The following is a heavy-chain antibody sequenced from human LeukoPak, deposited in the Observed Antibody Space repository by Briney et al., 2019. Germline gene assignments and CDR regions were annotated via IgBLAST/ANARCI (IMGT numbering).Heavy chain of an antibody. J-gene: IGHJ3*02. V-gene: IGHV3-66*01. CDR3: ARERGSSDI. D-gene: IGHD1-26*01. Sequence: GESLRLSCAASGFPVSSNYMSWVRQPPGKGLEWVSVIYSGGSTHYADSLKGRFTISRDNSKNKLYLQMNSLRAEDTAVYYCARERGSSDIWGQGTMVTVSS. CDR1: GFPVSSNY. CDR2: IYSGGST.